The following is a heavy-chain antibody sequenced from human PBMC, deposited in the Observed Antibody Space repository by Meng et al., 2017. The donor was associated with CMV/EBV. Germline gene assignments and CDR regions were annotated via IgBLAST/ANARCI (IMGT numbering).Heavy chain of an antibody. CDR3: EQGYTGP. Sequence: QVPLGRSGPDVKKPGSSVKVSSKASGSTFSSYAISCVRQAPGQGLEWLGAIIPIFGTANYAQKFQGRVTITADKSTSTAYMELSSLRSEYTAVYFCEQGYTGPWGQGTLVTVSS. V-gene: IGHV1-69*14. CDR2: IIPIFGTA. J-gene: IGHJ5*02. D-gene: IGHD1-26*01. CDR1: GSTFSSYA.